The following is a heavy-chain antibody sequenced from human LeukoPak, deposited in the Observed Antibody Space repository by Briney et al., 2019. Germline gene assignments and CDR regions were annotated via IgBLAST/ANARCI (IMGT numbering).Heavy chain of an antibody. Sequence: PGGSLRLSCAASGFTFAGYAMSWVRQAPGKGLEWVSAISDSGGSTYYAGSVKGRFTISRDNSKNTLYLQMSSLRAEDTAVYYCAKDPPSGYGWVIWGQGTMVTVSS. J-gene: IGHJ3*02. CDR1: GFTFAGYA. CDR2: ISDSGGST. CDR3: AKDPPSGYGWVI. V-gene: IGHV3-23*01. D-gene: IGHD5-12*01.